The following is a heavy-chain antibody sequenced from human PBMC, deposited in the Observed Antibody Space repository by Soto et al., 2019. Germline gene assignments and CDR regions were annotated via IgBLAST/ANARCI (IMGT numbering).Heavy chain of an antibody. J-gene: IGHJ6*03. CDR1: GYTFTSYD. Sequence: GASVKVSCKASGYTFTSYDINWVRQATGQGLEWMGWMNPNSGNTGYAQKFQGRVTMTRNTSISTAYMELSSLRSEDTAVYYCARAEQWLVQGSVYYYYYMDVWGKGTTVTVSS. CDR2: MNPNSGNT. CDR3: ARAEQWLVQGSVYYYYYMDV. V-gene: IGHV1-8*01. D-gene: IGHD6-19*01.